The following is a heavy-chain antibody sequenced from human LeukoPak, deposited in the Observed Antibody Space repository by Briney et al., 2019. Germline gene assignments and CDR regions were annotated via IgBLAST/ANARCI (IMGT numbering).Heavy chain of an antibody. CDR2: ISGSGGST. CDR1: GFTFGSYA. V-gene: IGHV3-23*01. J-gene: IGHJ4*02. CDR3: AKDGGSWYDSSGYFDY. D-gene: IGHD3-22*01. Sequence: GGSLRLSCAASGFTFGSYAMSWVRQAPGKGLEWVSAISGSGGSTYYADSVKGRFTISRDNSKNTLYLQMNSLRAEDTAVYYCAKDGGSWYDSSGYFDYWGQGTLVTVSS.